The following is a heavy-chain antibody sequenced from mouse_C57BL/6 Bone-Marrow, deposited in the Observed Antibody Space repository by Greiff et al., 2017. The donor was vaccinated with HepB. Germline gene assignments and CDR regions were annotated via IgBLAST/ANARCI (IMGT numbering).Heavy chain of an antibody. Sequence: EVQLVESGEGLVKPGGSLKLSCAASGFTFSSYAMSWVRQTPEKRLEWVAYISSGGDYIYYADTVKGRFTISRDNARNTLYLQKSSLKSEDTAMYYCASYYYGSPGWYFDVWGTGTTVTVSS. CDR1: GFTFSSYA. CDR2: ISSGGDYI. CDR3: ASYYYGSPGWYFDV. D-gene: IGHD1-1*01. J-gene: IGHJ1*03. V-gene: IGHV5S21*01.